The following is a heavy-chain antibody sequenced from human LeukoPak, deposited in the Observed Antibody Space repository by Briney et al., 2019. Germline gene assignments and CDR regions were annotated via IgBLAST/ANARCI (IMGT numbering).Heavy chain of an antibody. J-gene: IGHJ4*02. Sequence: ASVKVSCKASGYTFTGYYMHWVRQAPGQGLEWMGWINPNSGGTNYAQKFQGRVTMTRDTSISTAYMELSRLRSDDTAVYYCAREYSGYDYEDYWGQGTLVTVSS. D-gene: IGHD5-12*01. CDR1: GYTFTGYY. V-gene: IGHV1-2*02. CDR2: INPNSGGT. CDR3: AREYSGYDYEDY.